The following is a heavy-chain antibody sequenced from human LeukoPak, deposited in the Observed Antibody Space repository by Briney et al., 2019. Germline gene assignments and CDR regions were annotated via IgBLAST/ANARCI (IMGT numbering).Heavy chain of an antibody. CDR2: MNPNSGNT. D-gene: IGHD3-10*01. CDR1: GYTFTSYD. CDR3: ATAGSVSYLWFGLY. Sequence: GASVKVSCKASGYTFTSYDINWVRQAPGQGLEWMGWMNPNSGNTGYAQKFQGRVIMTEDTSTDTAYMELSSLRSEDTAVYYCATAGSVSYLWFGLYWGQGTLVTVSS. V-gene: IGHV1-8*01. J-gene: IGHJ4*02.